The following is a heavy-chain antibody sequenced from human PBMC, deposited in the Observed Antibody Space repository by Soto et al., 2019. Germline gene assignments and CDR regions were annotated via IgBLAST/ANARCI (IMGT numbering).Heavy chain of an antibody. J-gene: IGHJ4*02. CDR3: ARAGGIQLWLDFDY. V-gene: IGHV3-30-3*01. CDR1: GFTFSSYA. Sequence: QVQLVESGGGVVQPGRSLRLSCAASGFTFSSYAMHWVRQAPGKGLEWVAVISYDGSNIYYADSVKGRFTISRDNSKNTLYLQLNSLRAEDTAVYYCARAGGIQLWLDFDYWGQGTLVTVSS. D-gene: IGHD5-18*01. CDR2: ISYDGSNI.